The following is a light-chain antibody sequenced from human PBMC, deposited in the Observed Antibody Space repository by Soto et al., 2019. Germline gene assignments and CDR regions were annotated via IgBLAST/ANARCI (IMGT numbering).Light chain of an antibody. CDR2: GAS. CDR1: QSVSSN. V-gene: IGKV3-15*01. CDR3: QQYNNWPPIT. J-gene: IGKJ5*01. Sequence: EIVMTQSPATVSVSPGERASLSCRASQSVSSNLAWYQQKPGQAPRRLIYGASTRASGIPARFSGSGSGTEFTLTISSLQSEDFAVYYCQQYNNWPPITFGQGTRLEIK.